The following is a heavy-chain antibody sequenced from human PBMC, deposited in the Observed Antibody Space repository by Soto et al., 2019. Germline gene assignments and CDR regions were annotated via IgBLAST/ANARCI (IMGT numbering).Heavy chain of an antibody. CDR2: INAGNGNT. J-gene: IGHJ4*02. Sequence: ASVKVSCKASGYTFTGYAMHWVRQAPGQRLEWMGWINAGNGNTKYPQKFQGRVTITRDTSASTAYMELSSLRAEDTAVYYCARDRDYYGSGFDYWGQGTLVTVSS. CDR3: ARDRDYYGSGFDY. V-gene: IGHV1-3*01. CDR1: GYTFTGYA. D-gene: IGHD3-10*01.